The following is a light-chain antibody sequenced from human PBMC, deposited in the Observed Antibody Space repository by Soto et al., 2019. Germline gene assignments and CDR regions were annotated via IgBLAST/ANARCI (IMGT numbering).Light chain of an antibody. V-gene: IGLV2-23*01. Sequence: QSVLTQPASVSGSPGQWITISCSEPTSDVGGYNLVSWYQQHTAKAPKLLIYEGTQRPSGVSSRFSGSKSGNTASLTISGLQAEDEADYYCCSYASSSSYVFGTGTKVTVL. CDR3: CSYASSSSYV. J-gene: IGLJ1*01. CDR2: EGT. CDR1: TSDVGGYNL.